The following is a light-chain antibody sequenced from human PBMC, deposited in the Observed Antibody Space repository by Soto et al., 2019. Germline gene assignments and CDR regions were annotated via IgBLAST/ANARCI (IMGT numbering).Light chain of an antibody. J-gene: IGKJ2*01. V-gene: IGKV1-5*03. CDR2: KAS. CDR1: QDINIW. Sequence: DIQMTQSPSTLSASVGDRVTITCRASQDINIWLAWYQQKPGKAPKLLIYKASTLERGVPSRFIGSGTETDFTLAISSLQPDDFATYYCQQYSSDSNTFGQGTRLDIK. CDR3: QQYSSDSNT.